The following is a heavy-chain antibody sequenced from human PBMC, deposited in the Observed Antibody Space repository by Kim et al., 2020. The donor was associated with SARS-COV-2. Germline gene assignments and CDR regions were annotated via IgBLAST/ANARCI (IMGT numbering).Heavy chain of an antibody. V-gene: IGHV1-69*13. D-gene: IGHD3-9*01. Sequence: SVKVSCKASGGTFSSYAISWVRQAPGQGLEWMGGIIPIFGTANYAQKFQGRVTITADESTSTAYMELSSLRSEDTAVYYCARRQWGGAYYDILTGYDYWGQGTLVTVSS. CDR2: IIPIFGTA. J-gene: IGHJ4*02. CDR1: GGTFSSYA. CDR3: ARRQWGGAYYDILTGYDY.